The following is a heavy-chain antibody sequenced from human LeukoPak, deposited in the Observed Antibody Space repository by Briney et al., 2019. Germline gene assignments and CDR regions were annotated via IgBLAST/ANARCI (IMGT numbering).Heavy chain of an antibody. J-gene: IGHJ4*02. CDR1: GFTFSNSA. CDR2: ISGSGGST. V-gene: IGHV3-23*01. D-gene: IGHD3-9*01. Sequence: GGSLRLSCAASGFTFSNSAMTWVRQAPGKGLEWVSAISGSGGSTYYADSVKGRFTISRDNSKNTLYLQMNSLRAEDTAVYYCAKSRGLRYFDWSDWGQGTLVTVSS. CDR3: AKSRGLRYFDWSD.